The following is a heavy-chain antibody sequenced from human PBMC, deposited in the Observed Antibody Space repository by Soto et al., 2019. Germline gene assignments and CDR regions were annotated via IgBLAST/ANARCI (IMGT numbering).Heavy chain of an antibody. D-gene: IGHD3-16*02. V-gene: IGHV3-30-3*01. CDR1: GFTFSSYA. Sequence: GGSLRLSCASSGFTFSSYAMHWVRQAPGKGLEWVAVISYDGSNKYYADSVKGRFTISRDNSKNTLYLQMNSLRAEDTAAYYCARDLTFGGVIVFFDYWGQGT. CDR3: ARDLTFGGVIVFFDY. J-gene: IGHJ4*02. CDR2: ISYDGSNK.